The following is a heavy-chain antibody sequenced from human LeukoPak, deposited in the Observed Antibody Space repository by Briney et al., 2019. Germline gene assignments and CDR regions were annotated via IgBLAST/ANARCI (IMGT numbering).Heavy chain of an antibody. J-gene: IGHJ4*02. D-gene: IGHD2-21*02. CDR1: GFTFSSYA. V-gene: IGHV3-48*03. Sequence: PGGSLRLSCAASGFTFSSYAMNWVRQAPGKGLEWVSYISTSGSTIYYADSVKGRFTISRDNAKNSLYLQMNSLRAEDTAVYYCARRAYCGGDCYSPVDYWGQGTLVTVSS. CDR3: ARRAYCGGDCYSPVDY. CDR2: ISTSGSTI.